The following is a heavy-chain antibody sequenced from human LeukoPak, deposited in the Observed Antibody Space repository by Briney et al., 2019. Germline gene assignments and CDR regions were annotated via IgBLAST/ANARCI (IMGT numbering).Heavy chain of an antibody. CDR3: ARADSSSWYYYYYGMDV. J-gene: IGHJ6*02. D-gene: IGHD6-13*01. CDR2: IISSSSYI. V-gene: IGHV3-21*01. Sequence: PGGSLILSCAASGFTFSSYSMNWVRQAPGKGLEWVSSIISSSSYIYYADSVKGRFTISRDNAKNSLYLQMNSLRAEDTAVYYCARADSSSWYYYYYGMDVWGQGTTVTVSS. CDR1: GFTFSSYS.